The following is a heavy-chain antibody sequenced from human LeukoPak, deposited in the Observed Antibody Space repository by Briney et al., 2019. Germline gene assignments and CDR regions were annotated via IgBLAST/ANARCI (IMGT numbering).Heavy chain of an antibody. Sequence: PAETLSLTCSVSGMSITSRHYWGWIRQPPGKGLEWIGSTSHSDSPYYNPSLESRVTISLDTSRNQFSLKLASVTAADTAVYYCARDFGETSLPNWFDPWGQGTLVIVSS. D-gene: IGHD3-16*01. J-gene: IGHJ5*02. V-gene: IGHV4-38-2*02. CDR3: ARDFGETSLPNWFDP. CDR2: TSHSDSP. CDR1: GMSITSRHY.